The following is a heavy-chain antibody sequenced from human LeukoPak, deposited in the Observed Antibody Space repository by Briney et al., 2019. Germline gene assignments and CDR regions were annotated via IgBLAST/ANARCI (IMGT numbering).Heavy chain of an antibody. V-gene: IGHV4-59*08. CDR2: IFYSGSP. CDR1: GGSISSYY. D-gene: IGHD6-13*01. CDR3: ARVGHLAAAGTYDY. J-gene: IGHJ4*02. Sequence: SSESLSLTCTVSGGSISSYYWSWIRQPPGKVLEWIGNIFYSGSPNSHPSLKSRVTISFDTSKNQFSLKLSSVTAADTAVYYCARVGHLAAAGTYDYWGQGTLVTVSS.